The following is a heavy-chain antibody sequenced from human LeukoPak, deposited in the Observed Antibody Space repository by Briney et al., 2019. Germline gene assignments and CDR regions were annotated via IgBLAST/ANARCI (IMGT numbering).Heavy chain of an antibody. V-gene: IGHV4-39*07. D-gene: IGHD4/OR15-4a*01. J-gene: IGHJ6*03. Sequence: SETLSLTCTVSGGSISSSSYYWGWIRQPPGKGLEWIGSIYYSGSTYYNPSLKCRVTISVDTSKNQFSLKLSSVTAADTAVYYCAREVRNYYYYYYMDVWGKGTTVTVSS. CDR1: GGSISSSSYY. CDR3: AREVRNYYYYYYMDV. CDR2: IYYSGST.